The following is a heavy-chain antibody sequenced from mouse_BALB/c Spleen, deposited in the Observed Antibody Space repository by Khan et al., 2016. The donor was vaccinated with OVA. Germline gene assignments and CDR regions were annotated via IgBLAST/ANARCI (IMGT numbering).Heavy chain of an antibody. D-gene: IGHD1-1*01. CDR2: ISYSGNT. V-gene: IGHV3-2*02. CDR1: GYSITCDYA. CDR3: ARIYGGDFDY. J-gene: IGHJ2*01. Sequence: EVQLVESGPGLVKPSQSLSLTCTVTGYSITCDYAWNWIRQFPGNKLEWMGYISYSGNTKYNPSLKSRISITRDTSKNQFFLQLKSVTTEDTATYYCARIYGGDFDYWGQGTTLTVSS.